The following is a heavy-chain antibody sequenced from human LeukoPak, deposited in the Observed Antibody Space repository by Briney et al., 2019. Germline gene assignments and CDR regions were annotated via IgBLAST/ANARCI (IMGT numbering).Heavy chain of an antibody. CDR2: ISGDGGST. J-gene: IGHJ3*02. Sequence: GGSLRLSCAASGFTFDAYAMHRVRQAPGKGLEWVSLISGDGGSTYYADSVKGRFTISRDNSKNSLYLQMNSLRTEDTALYYCAKDDYGDYWDAFDIWGQGTMVTVSS. D-gene: IGHD4-17*01. CDR1: GFTFDAYA. CDR3: AKDDYGDYWDAFDI. V-gene: IGHV3-43*02.